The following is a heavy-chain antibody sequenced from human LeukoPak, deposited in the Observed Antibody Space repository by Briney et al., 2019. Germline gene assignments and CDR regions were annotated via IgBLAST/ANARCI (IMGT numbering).Heavy chain of an antibody. J-gene: IGHJ4*02. CDR3: AKGRTEDGDAALNY. Sequence: GGSLRLSCTASGFTFSSYAMSWVRQAPGKGLEWVSSISGSGGNTFYADSVKGRFTISRDNSKNTLYLQMNSLRAEDTAAYHCAKGRTEDGDAALNYWGQGTLVTVSS. V-gene: IGHV3-23*01. CDR1: GFTFSSYA. CDR2: ISGSGGNT. D-gene: IGHD4-17*01.